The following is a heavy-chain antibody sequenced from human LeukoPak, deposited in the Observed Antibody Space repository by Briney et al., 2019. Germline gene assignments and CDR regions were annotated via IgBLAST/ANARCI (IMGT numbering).Heavy chain of an antibody. J-gene: IGHJ4*02. D-gene: IGHD6-13*01. CDR3: ARHEVTVAGSFDY. Sequence: GESLKISCKGSGYSSTSYWIGWVRQMPGKGLEWMGIMYPGDSDTRYSPSFQGHVTISADNSISTAYLQWSSLKASDTAIYYCARHEVTVAGSFDYWGQGTLVTVSS. V-gene: IGHV5-51*01. CDR1: GYSSTSYW. CDR2: MYPGDSDT.